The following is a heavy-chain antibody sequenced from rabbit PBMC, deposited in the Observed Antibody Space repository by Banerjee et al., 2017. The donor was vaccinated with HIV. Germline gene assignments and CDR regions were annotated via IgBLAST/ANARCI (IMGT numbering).Heavy chain of an antibody. CDR2: ISTSSGKT. CDR1: GLSFSGYW. Sequence: QEQLEESGGDLVKPGASLTLTCTTSGLSFSGYWMCWVRQAPGKGLEWIACISTSSGKTYYASWAKGRFTISKTSSTVTLQMTSLTVADTATYFCARNSDGIHYRMKLWGQGTLVTVS. J-gene: IGHJ4*01. D-gene: IGHD1-1*01. CDR3: ARNSDGIHYRMKL. V-gene: IGHV1S45*01.